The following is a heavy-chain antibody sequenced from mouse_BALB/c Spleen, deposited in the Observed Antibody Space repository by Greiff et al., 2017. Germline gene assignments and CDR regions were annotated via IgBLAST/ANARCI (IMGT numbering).Heavy chain of an antibody. CDR1: GYSFTGYF. V-gene: IGHV1-37*01. Sequence: VQLQQPGAELVKPGASVKLSCKASGYSFTGYFMNWVKQSHGKSLEWIGRINPYNGDTFYNQKFKGKATLTVDKSSSTAHMELLSLTSEDSAVYYCGRENIYDGYYPYYFDYWGQGTTLTVSS. CDR3: GRENIYDGYYPYYFDY. CDR2: INPYNGDT. J-gene: IGHJ2*01. D-gene: IGHD2-3*01.